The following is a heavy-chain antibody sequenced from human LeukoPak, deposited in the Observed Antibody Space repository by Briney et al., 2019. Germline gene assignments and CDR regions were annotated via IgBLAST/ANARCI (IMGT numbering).Heavy chain of an antibody. D-gene: IGHD2-15*01. CDR2: IYYSGTT. CDR1: GGSISSSSYY. CDR3: ARGGYCSGAACYPDY. Sequence: PSETLSLTCTVSGGSISSSSYYWSWIRQPPGKGLEWIGYIYYSGTTNYNPSLKSRVTISVDTSKNQFSLKLTSVTAADTAVYYCARGGYCSGAACYPDYWGQGTLVTVSS. J-gene: IGHJ4*02. V-gene: IGHV4-61*01.